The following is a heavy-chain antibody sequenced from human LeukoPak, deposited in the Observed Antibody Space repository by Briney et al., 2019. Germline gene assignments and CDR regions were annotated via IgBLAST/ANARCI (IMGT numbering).Heavy chain of an antibody. CDR2: ISSSGGNT. V-gene: IGHV3-64*01. CDR3: ARGVTTIY. CDR1: GFTFSSYA. J-gene: IGHJ4*02. Sequence: GGTLRLSCAASGFTFSSYAMHWVRQAPGKGLEYVSVISSSGGNTYYANSVKGRFTISRDNSKNTLYLQMGSLRTEDMAVYYCARGVTTIYWGQGTLVTVSS. D-gene: IGHD4-17*01.